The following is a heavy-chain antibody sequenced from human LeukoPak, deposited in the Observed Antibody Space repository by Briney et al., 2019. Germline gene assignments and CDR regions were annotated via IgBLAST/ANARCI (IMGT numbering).Heavy chain of an antibody. CDR1: GFTFNNYA. J-gene: IGHJ6*03. D-gene: IGHD5-12*01. CDR2: ISGSDAGT. Sequence: GGSLRLSCAGSGFTFNNYAMSWVRQAPGKGLEWVSAISGSDAGTYYADSVKGRFTISRDNSKNTLYLQMNSLRAEDTAVYYCARGRDIVATIPLHDYYYYYMDVWGKGTTVTVSS. CDR3: ARGRDIVATIPLHDYYYYYMDV. V-gene: IGHV3-23*01.